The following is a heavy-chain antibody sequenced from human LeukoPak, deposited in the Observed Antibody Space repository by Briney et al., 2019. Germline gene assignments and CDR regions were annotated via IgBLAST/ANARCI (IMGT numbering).Heavy chain of an antibody. CDR2: ISGSGGRT. Sequence: GGSLRLSCAASGFIFSNYAMNWVRQAPGKGVEWVSVISGSGGRTYYIDSVKGRFTISRDNSKNTLYLQMNSLRDDDTAVYYCAKGRGYGDYGSTFEYWGQGTLATVSS. J-gene: IGHJ4*02. D-gene: IGHD4-17*01. V-gene: IGHV3-23*01. CDR3: AKGRGYGDYGSTFEY. CDR1: GFIFSNYA.